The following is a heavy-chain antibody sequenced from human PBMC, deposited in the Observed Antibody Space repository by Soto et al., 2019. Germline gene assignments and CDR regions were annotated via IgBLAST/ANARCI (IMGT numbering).Heavy chain of an antibody. J-gene: IGHJ5*02. CDR1: GGSISSGDYY. Sequence: PSETLSLTCTVSGGSISSGDYYWSWIRQPPGKGLEWIGYIYYSGSTYYNPSLKSRVTISVDTSKNQFSLKLSSVTAADTAVYYCARDLVATIWTGNWFDPWGQGTLVTVSS. V-gene: IGHV4-30-4*01. D-gene: IGHD5-12*01. CDR2: IYYSGST. CDR3: ARDLVATIWTGNWFDP.